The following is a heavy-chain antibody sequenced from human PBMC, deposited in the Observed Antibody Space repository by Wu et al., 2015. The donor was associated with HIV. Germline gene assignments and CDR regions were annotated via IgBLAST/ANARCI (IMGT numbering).Heavy chain of an antibody. CDR1: GYTFADYY. CDR3: ARDLRRSTAFDM. CDR2: VNPSPYSGST. Sequence: QVQLLQSGAGVKKPGASVKVSCKASGYTFADYYIHWVRQAPGQGLEWMGWVNPSPYSGSTIYAQKFEGRVTMTRDTSISTAYLELTTLRPDDTAVYYCARDLRRSTAFDMWGQGTMVTVSS. V-gene: IGHV1-2*02. J-gene: IGHJ3*02.